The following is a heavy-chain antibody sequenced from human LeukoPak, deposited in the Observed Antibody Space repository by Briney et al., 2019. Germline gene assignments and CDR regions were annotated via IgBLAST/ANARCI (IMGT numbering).Heavy chain of an antibody. D-gene: IGHD2-21*02. J-gene: IGHJ4*02. CDR3: AREEAGDFNVFDY. V-gene: IGHV3-21*01. CDR2: ISSSSSYI. Sequence: GGSLRLSCAASGFTFSSYSMNWVRQAPGKGLEWVSSISSSSSYIYYADSVKGRFTISRDNAKNSLYLQMNSLRAEDTAVYYCAREEAGDFNVFDYWGQGPWSPSPQ. CDR1: GFTFSSYS.